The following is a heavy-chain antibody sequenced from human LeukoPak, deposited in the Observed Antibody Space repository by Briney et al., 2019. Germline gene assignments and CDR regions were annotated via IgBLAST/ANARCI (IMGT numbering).Heavy chain of an antibody. CDR1: GLTFSSYG. Sequence: GRSLRLSCAASGLTFSSYGMHWVRQAPGKGLEWVALIWYDGSDKYYADSVKGRFTISRDNSKNTVYLQMNSLRAEDTAVYSCARELSPVVKYSFDSWGQGTQVTVSS. CDR3: ARELSPVVKYSFDS. CDR2: IWYDGSDK. J-gene: IGHJ4*02. V-gene: IGHV3-33*01. D-gene: IGHD2-15*01.